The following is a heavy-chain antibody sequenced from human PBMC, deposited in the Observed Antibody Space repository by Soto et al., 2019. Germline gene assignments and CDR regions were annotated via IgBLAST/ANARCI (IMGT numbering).Heavy chain of an antibody. CDR3: VRGAGELEHLSGTSNWFDP. Sequence: ASVKVSCKASGYTFTSYYMHWVRQAPGQGLEWMGIINPSGGSTSYAQKFQGRVTMTRDTSTSTVYTELSSLRSEDTAVYYCVRGAGELEHLSGTSNWFDPWGQGTLVTVSS. D-gene: IGHD1-1*01. V-gene: IGHV1-46*03. J-gene: IGHJ5*02. CDR2: INPSGGST. CDR1: GYTFTSYY.